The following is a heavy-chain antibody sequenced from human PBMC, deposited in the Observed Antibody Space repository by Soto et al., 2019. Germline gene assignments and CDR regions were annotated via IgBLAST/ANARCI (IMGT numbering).Heavy chain of an antibody. D-gene: IGHD5-12*01. V-gene: IGHV3-21*01. J-gene: IGHJ3*01. CDR3: ARSVVRVATAVNAFDL. CDR1: GFTFTTYT. Sequence: QLVESGGGQVKPGDSLRLSCEPSGFTFTTYTITWLGQPPGRGLEWVSSISSSSTYIFYADSVRGRFTISRDNAKNSLSLQVASLKAEDTAVYYCARSVVRVATAVNAFDLWGQGTLVTVSS. CDR2: ISSSSTYI.